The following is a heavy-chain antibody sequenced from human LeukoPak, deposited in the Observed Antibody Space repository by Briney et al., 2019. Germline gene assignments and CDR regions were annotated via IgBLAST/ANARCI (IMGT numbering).Heavy chain of an antibody. Sequence: GGSLRLSCAASGFTFSAYNMNWVRQAPGKGLEWISYISSSSTTIFYGDSVKGRFIISRDNAKNSLYLQMNSLRAEDTAVYYFARNPAKGGYLSSWGQGTLVTVSS. CDR2: ISSSSTTI. J-gene: IGHJ5*02. CDR1: GFTFSAYN. D-gene: IGHD3-22*01. V-gene: IGHV3-48*01. CDR3: ARNPAKGGYLSS.